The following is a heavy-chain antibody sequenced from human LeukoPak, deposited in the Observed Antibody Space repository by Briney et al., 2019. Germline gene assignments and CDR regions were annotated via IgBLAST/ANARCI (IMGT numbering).Heavy chain of an antibody. CDR1: RFTFSSYS. V-gene: IGHV3-48*02. J-gene: IGHJ4*02. D-gene: IGHD1-26*01. Sequence: GGSLRLSCAASRFTFSSYSMNWVRQAPGKGLEWVSYVSISSNIIYYADSVKGRFTISRDNAKNSLYLQMNSLRDEDTAVYYCVRASGSNWGFDYWGQGTQVTLSS. CDR2: VSISSNII. CDR3: VRASGSNWGFDY.